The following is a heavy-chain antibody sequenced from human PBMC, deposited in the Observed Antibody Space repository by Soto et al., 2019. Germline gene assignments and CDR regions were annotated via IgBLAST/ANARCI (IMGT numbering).Heavy chain of an antibody. CDR1: GGSFSGYY. V-gene: IGHV4-34*01. J-gene: IGHJ5*02. D-gene: IGHD2-2*01. Sequence: SETLSLTCAVYGGSFSGYYWSWIRQPPGKGLEWIGEINHSGSTNYNPSLKSRVTISVDTSKNQFSLKLSSVTAADTAVYYCASKQAIVTAKDNWFDPWGQGTLVTVSS. CDR3: ASKQAIVTAKDNWFDP. CDR2: INHSGST.